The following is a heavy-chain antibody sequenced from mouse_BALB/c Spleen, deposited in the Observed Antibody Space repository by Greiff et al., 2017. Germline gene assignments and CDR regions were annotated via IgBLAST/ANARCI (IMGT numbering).Heavy chain of an antibody. V-gene: IGHV2-9*02. J-gene: IGHJ2*01. Sequence: QVQLQQSGPGLVAPSQSLSITCTVSGFSLTSYGVHWVRQPPGKGLEWLGVIWAGGSTNYNSALMSRLSISKDNSKSQVFLKMNSLQTDDTAMYYCARGGTTATWYFDYWGQGTTLTVSA. CDR1: GFSLTSYG. CDR3: ARGGTTATWYFDY. D-gene: IGHD1-2*01. CDR2: IWAGGST.